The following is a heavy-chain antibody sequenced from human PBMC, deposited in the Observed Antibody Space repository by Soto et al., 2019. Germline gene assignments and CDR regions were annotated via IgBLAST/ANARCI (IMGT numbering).Heavy chain of an antibody. CDR2: INPSGGST. V-gene: IGHV1-46*01. J-gene: IGHJ6*02. CDR3: ARTYCSSTSCYTGDYYYYYGMDV. Sequence: PVASVKVSCKASGYTFTSYYMHWVRQAPGQGLEWMRIINPSGGSTSYAQKFQGRVTMTRDTSTSTVYMELSSLRSEDTAVYYCARTYCSSTSCYTGDYYYYYGMDVWGQGTTVTVSS. D-gene: IGHD2-2*02. CDR1: GYTFTSYY.